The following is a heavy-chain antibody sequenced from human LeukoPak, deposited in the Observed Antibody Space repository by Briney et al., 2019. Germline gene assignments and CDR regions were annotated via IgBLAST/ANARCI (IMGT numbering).Heavy chain of an antibody. D-gene: IGHD5-18*01. CDR1: GGPISSYY. V-gene: IGHV4-59*01. CDR2: IYYNGST. CDR3: ARGAAGYSYG. J-gene: IGHJ4*02. Sequence: PSETLSLTCTVSGGPISSYYWSWIRQPPGKGLEWIGHIYYNGSTNYNPSLKSRLTISIDTSKNQFSLRLSSVTAADTAVYYCARGAAGYSYGWGQGTLVTVSS.